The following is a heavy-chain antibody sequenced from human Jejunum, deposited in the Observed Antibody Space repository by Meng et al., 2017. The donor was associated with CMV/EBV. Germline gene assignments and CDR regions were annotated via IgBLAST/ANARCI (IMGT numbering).Heavy chain of an antibody. CDR2: ISGFNGTK. CDR3: ARDRVASTGAHFYSYGMDV. J-gene: IGHJ6*02. CDR1: YG. D-gene: IGHD3-3*02. Sequence: YGISWVRQAPGQGLEWMGWISGFNGTKNYAQMVQDRVTMTTDTSTSTVYLELRNLESDDTAVYFCARDRVASTGAHFYSYGMDVWGQGTTVTVSS. V-gene: IGHV1-18*01.